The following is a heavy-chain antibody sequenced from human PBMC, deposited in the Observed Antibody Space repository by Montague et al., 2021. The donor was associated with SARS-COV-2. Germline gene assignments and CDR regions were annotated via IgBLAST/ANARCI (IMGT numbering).Heavy chain of an antibody. CDR1: GFTLDSHW. CDR2: LYGDGATT. CDR3: ARGRKLPFTYWYFDL. Sequence: SLRLSCAVSGFTLDSHWMHWVRQVPGKGLMWVSRLYGDGATTGYAEPVQGRFITFRDHAKNTVYLQMDSLSAEDTAVYFCARGRKLPFTYWYFDLWGRGTLVTVSS. J-gene: IGHJ2*01. V-gene: IGHV3-74*01. D-gene: IGHD2-15*01.